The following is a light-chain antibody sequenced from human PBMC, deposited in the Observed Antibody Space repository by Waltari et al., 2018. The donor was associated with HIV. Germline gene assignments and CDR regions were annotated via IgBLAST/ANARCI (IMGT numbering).Light chain of an antibody. CDR2: GVS. CDR3: CSYTKLTTHYVL. CDR1: TTDIGGYNY. Sequence: QSITISCNGTTTDIGGYNYVSWYQRHPDKAPKLIIFGVSNRPSGISSRLSGSKSGNTASLTISGLQAEDEADYYCCSYTKLTTHYVLFGGGTKLTVL. J-gene: IGLJ2*01. V-gene: IGLV2-14*03.